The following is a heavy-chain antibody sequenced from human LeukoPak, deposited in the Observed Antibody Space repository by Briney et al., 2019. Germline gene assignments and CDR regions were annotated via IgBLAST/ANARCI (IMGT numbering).Heavy chain of an antibody. Sequence: SETLSLTCSVSGYSISSGYYWGWIRQPPGKGLEWIGSIYHSGSTYYNPSLKSRVTISLDTSKNQFSLKVRSVTAADTAVYFCARGPYSYDSSGAFDIWGQGTMVTVSS. CDR2: IYHSGST. CDR3: ARGPYSYDSSGAFDI. J-gene: IGHJ3*02. D-gene: IGHD3-22*01. CDR1: GYSISSGYY. V-gene: IGHV4-38-2*02.